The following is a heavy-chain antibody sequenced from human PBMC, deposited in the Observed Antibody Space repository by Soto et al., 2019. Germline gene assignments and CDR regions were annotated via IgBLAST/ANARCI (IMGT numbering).Heavy chain of an antibody. CDR1: GGSVSSSTYY. Sequence: QVQLQESGPRLVKPSETLSLTCTVSGGSVSSSTYYWSWIRQPPGKGLEWIGYIYDTGSTDYNPSLRSRVTISLDTSKNQFSLKLSSVTAADTALYYCTRVSVVNSFDYWGRGTLVTVSS. D-gene: IGHD1-1*01. CDR3: TRVSVVNSFDY. CDR2: IYDTGST. V-gene: IGHV4-61*01. J-gene: IGHJ4*02.